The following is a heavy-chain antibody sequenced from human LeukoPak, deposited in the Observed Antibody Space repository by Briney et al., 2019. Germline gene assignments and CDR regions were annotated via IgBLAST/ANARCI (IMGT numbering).Heavy chain of an antibody. J-gene: IGHJ3*02. Sequence: SETLSLTCTVSGGSISSYYWSWIRQPAGKGLEWIGRIYTSGSTNYNPSLKSRVTMSVDTSKNQFSLKLSSVTAADTAVYYCARTPRTYYYDSSGYHYAFDIWGQGTMVTVSS. D-gene: IGHD3-22*01. CDR1: GGSISSYY. V-gene: IGHV4-4*07. CDR2: IYTSGST. CDR3: ARTPRTYYYDSSGYHYAFDI.